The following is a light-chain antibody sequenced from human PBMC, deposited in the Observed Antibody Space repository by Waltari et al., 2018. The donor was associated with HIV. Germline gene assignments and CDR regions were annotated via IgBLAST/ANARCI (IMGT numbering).Light chain of an antibody. CDR3: QQYGSSAPLT. CDR2: GTS. J-gene: IGKJ4*01. V-gene: IGKV3-20*01. Sequence: EIVLTQSPGALSLSPGERATLSCRASQSVSSSHLAWYQQIPGQAPRLLIYGTSSRATGSPDRFSGSGSGTDFTLTISRLEPEDFAVYDWQQYGSSAPLTFGGGTKVEIK. CDR1: QSVSSSH.